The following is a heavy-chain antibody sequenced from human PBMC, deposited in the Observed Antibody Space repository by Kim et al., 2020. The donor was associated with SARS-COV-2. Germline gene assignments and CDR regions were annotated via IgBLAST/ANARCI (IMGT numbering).Heavy chain of an antibody. J-gene: IGHJ5*02. CDR3: ARARFLEWLDINWFDP. V-gene: IGHV1-18*01. D-gene: IGHD3-3*01. Sequence: ASVKVSCKASGYTFTSYGISWVRQAPGQGLEWMGWISAYNGNTNYAQKLQGRVTMTTDTSTSTAYMELRSLRSDDTAVYYCARARFLEWLDINWFDPWGQGTLGTVSS. CDR1: GYTFTSYG. CDR2: ISAYNGNT.